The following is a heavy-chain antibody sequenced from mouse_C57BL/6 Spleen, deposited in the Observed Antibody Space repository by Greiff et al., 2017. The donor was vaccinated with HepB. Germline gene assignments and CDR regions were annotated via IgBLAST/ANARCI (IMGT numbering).Heavy chain of an antibody. Sequence: QVQLQQSGAELVRPGASVKMSCKASGYTFTSYNMHWVKQTPRQGLEWIGAIFPGNGDTSYNQKFKGKATLTVDKSSSTAYMQLSSLTSEDSAVYFCAGSLRLRYPLDYWGQGTTLTVSS. J-gene: IGHJ2*01. CDR3: AGSLRLRYPLDY. CDR2: IFPGNGDT. D-gene: IGHD1-1*01. V-gene: IGHV1-12*01. CDR1: GYTFTSYN.